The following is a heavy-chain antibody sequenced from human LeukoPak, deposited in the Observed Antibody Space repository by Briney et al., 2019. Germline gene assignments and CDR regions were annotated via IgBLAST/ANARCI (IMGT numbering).Heavy chain of an antibody. V-gene: IGHV3-48*01. Sequence: PGGSLRLSCAASGFTFSNAWMSWVRQAPGKGLEWVSYISRTSHTIYYADSVKGRFTISRDNAKNSLYLQMNSLRVEDTAVYSCARYLGGWSFDYWGQGTLVTVSS. CDR1: GFTFSNAW. D-gene: IGHD6-19*01. CDR3: ARYLGGWSFDY. J-gene: IGHJ4*02. CDR2: ISRTSHTI.